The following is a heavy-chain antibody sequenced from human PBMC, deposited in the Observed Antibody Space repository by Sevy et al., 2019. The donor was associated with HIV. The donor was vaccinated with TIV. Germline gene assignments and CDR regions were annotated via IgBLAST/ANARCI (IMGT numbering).Heavy chain of an antibody. V-gene: IGHV4-30-4*01. D-gene: IGHD6-6*01. CDR2: IYYSGST. J-gene: IGHJ4*02. Sequence: SETLSLTCTVSGGSISSGDYYWSWIRQPPGKGLEWIGYIYYSGSTYYNPSLKNRITISIDTSKKQFSLKLSSVTAADTAVYYCACQNSSSSLPFDYWGQGTLVTVSS. CDR1: GGSISSGDYY. CDR3: ACQNSSSSLPFDY.